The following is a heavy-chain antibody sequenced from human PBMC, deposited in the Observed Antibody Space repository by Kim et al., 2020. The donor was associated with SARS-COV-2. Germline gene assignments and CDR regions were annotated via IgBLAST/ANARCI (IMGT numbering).Heavy chain of an antibody. CDR2: INHSGGST. D-gene: IGHD2-2*03. J-gene: IGHJ6*02. CDR1: GYTFTSYY. V-gene: IGHV1-46*01. Sequence: ASVKVSCKASGYTFTSYYMHWVRQAPGQGLEWMGIINHSGGSTSYAQKFQGRVTMTRDTSTSTVYMELSRLRSEDTAVYYCAREFGYCSSTSCYVWYYYYGMDVWGQGTTVTVSS. CDR3: AREFGYCSSTSCYVWYYYYGMDV.